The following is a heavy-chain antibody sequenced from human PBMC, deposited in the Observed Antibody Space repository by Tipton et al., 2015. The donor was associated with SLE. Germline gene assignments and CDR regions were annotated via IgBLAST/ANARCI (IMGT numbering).Heavy chain of an antibody. CDR1: GGSISTYY. J-gene: IGHJ6*03. CDR2: NYDTGST. CDR3: GRAAGYSYGYNYYYIDV. D-gene: IGHD5-18*01. Sequence: GSLRLSCTVSGGSISTYYWSWIRQPPGKGLEWIGYNYDTGSTNYNPSLKSRVTISVDTSKNQFSLKLSSVTAADTAVYYCGRAAGYSYGYNYYYIDVWGKGTTVTVSS. V-gene: IGHV4-59*01.